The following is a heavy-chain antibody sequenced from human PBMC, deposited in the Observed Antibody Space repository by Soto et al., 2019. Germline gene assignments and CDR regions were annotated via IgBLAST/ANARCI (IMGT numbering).Heavy chain of an antibody. CDR3: ARDANGDKLAASYILGY. CDR1: GFTFSSYA. D-gene: IGHD6-13*01. Sequence: GGSLRLSCAASGFTFSSYAMHWVRQAPGKGLEWVAVISYDGSNKYYADSVKGRFTISRDNSKNTLYLQMNSLRAEDTAVYYCARDANGDKLAASYILGYWGQGTLVTVSS. V-gene: IGHV3-30-3*01. J-gene: IGHJ4*02. CDR2: ISYDGSNK.